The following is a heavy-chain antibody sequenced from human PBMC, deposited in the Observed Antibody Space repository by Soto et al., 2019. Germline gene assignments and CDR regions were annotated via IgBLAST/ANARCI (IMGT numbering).Heavy chain of an antibody. CDR3: ARNTGGKRGY. Sequence: PSETLSLTCTVSYGSISVSNVFWGWVRQPPGKGLEWIGNIDYSGTAYFNPSLGTRVTFPVDTSKNPFSLTLYSVTAADTAVYYCARNTGGKRGYWGQGTLVTVSS. J-gene: IGHJ4*02. CDR2: IDYSGTA. V-gene: IGHV4-39*01. D-gene: IGHD5-18*01. CDR1: YGSISVSNVF.